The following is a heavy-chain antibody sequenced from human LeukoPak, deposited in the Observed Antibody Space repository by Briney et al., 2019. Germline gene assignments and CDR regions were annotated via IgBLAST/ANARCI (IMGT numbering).Heavy chain of an antibody. D-gene: IGHD5-24*01. CDR2: INHSGST. V-gene: IGHV4-34*01. CDR3: ARGRRWLRYYYYYMDV. J-gene: IGHJ6*03. Sequence: SETLSLTCAVYGGSFSGYYWSWIRQPPGKGLEWIGEINHSGSTNYNPSLKSRVTISVDTSKNQFSLKLSSVTAADTAVYYCARGRRWLRYYYYYMDVWGKGTTVTVSS. CDR1: GGSFSGYY.